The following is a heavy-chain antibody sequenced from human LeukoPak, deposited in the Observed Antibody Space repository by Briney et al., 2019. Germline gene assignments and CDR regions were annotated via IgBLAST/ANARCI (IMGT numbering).Heavy chain of an antibody. CDR3: ARSWVSGYGTVLDY. J-gene: IGHJ4*02. V-gene: IGHV5-51*01. CDR2: IYPGDSDT. CDR1: GYSLTNYW. Sequence: KNGESLKISCKGSGYSLTNYWIGWVRQMPGKGLEWMGIIYPGDSDTRYSPSFQGQVTISADKSISTAYLQWSSLRASDTAIYYCARSWVSGYGTVLDYWGQGTLVTVSS. D-gene: IGHD5-18*01.